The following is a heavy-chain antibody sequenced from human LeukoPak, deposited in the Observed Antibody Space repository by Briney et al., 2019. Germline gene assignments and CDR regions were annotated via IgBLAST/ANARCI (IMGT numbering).Heavy chain of an antibody. V-gene: IGHV3-30-3*01. J-gene: IGHJ4*02. CDR3: AREPPFCNGWSPNHFDY. D-gene: IGHD6-19*01. Sequence: GGSLRLSCAPSGFTFDDFAMHWIRQAPGKGLEWVALISYDGGNKNYADSVKGRFTISRDKSKNHLYLHMNRLRPEDTAVYYCAREPPFCNGWSPNHFDYRGQGTLVTVSS. CDR2: ISYDGGNK. CDR1: GFTFDDFA.